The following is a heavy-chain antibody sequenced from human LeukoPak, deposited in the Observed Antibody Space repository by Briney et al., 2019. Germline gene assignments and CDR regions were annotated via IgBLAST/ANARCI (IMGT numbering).Heavy chain of an antibody. CDR1: GFTFSSYG. V-gene: IGHV3-33*01. D-gene: IGHD3-22*01. CDR3: ARGPDGSVYPEGYFDY. Sequence: GGSLRLSCAASGFTFSSYGMHWVRQAPGKGLEWVAVICYDGSNKYYADSVKGRFTISRDNSKNTLYLQMNSLRAEDTAVYYCARGPDGSVYPEGYFDYWGQGTLVTVSS. J-gene: IGHJ4*02. CDR2: ICYDGSNK.